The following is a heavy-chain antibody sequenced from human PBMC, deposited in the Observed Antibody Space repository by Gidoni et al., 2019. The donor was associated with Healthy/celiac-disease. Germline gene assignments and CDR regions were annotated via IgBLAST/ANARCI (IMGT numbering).Heavy chain of an antibody. V-gene: IGHV4-38-2*02. D-gene: IGHD5-12*01. CDR3: ARDWDIVATIRALRPWFDP. CDR2: IYHSGST. J-gene: IGHJ5*02. Sequence: QVQLQASGPGLVKPSETLSLTCTVSGYSISSGYYWGWIRQPPGKGLEWIGSIYHSGSTYYNPSLKSRVTISVDTSKNQFSLKLSSVTAADTAVYYCARDWDIVATIRALRPWFDPWGQGTLVTVSS. CDR1: GYSISSGYY.